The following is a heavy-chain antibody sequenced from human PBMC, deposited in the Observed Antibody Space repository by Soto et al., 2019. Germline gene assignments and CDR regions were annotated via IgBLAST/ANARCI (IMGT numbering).Heavy chain of an antibody. Sequence: QVQLVESGRGVVQPGRSLRLSCAASGFTFSSHSIQWVRQAPGKGLEWVAVISYDGSIKYYADSVKGRFTISRDNSKNTAYLQMNSLRAEDTAVFYCAREWSTSGDLDYWGQGTLVIVSS. V-gene: IGHV3-30-3*01. CDR2: ISYDGSIK. J-gene: IGHJ4*02. D-gene: IGHD3-10*01. CDR3: AREWSTSGDLDY. CDR1: GFTFSSHS.